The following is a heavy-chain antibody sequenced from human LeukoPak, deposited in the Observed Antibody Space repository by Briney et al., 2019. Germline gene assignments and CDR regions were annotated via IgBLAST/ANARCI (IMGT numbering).Heavy chain of an antibody. D-gene: IGHD3-9*01. CDR1: GFTFSSYA. V-gene: IGHV3-30-3*01. CDR3: ARPPTGWHDAFDI. CDR2: ISYDGSNK. J-gene: IGHJ3*02. Sequence: GRSLRLSCAASGFTFSSYAMHWVRQAPGEGLEWVAVISYDGSNKYYADSVKGRFTISRDNSKNTLYLQMNSLRAEDTAVYYCARPPTGWHDAFDIWGQGTMVTVSS.